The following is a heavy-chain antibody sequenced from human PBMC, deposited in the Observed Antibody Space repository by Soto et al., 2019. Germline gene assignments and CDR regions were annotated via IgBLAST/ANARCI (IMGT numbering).Heavy chain of an antibody. D-gene: IGHD5-12*01. CDR2: ISYDGSNK. V-gene: IGHV3-30-3*01. Sequence: WGSLRLSCAASGFTFSSYAMHWVRQAPGKGLEWVAVISYDGSNKYYADSVKGRFTISRDNSKNTLYLQMNSLRAEDTAVYYCAREIWYSGYDGELGYWGQGTLVTVSS. CDR3: AREIWYSGYDGELGY. CDR1: GFTFSSYA. J-gene: IGHJ4*02.